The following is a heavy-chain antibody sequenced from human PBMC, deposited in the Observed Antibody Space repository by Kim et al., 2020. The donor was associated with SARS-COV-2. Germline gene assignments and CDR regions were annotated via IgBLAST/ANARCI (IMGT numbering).Heavy chain of an antibody. CDR2: INPRSGAA. CDR1: ESTFTNSY. CDR3: ARARNSFVLIWFDP. V-gene: IGHV1-46*01. Sequence: ASVKVSCKASESTFTNSYIHWVRQAPGQGLEWMGLINPRSGAATYAQKFQARVAMTRDTSTNTVYMEMSSLRPDDTAMYFCARARNSFVLIWFDPWGQGT. D-gene: IGHD6-6*01. J-gene: IGHJ5*02.